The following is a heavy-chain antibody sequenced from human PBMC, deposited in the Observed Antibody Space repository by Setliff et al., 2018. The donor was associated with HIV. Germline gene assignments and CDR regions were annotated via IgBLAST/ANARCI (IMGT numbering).Heavy chain of an antibody. CDR3: ARDGYSSSWYVISGSFDY. Sequence: SETLSLTCIVSGGSISSSSYYWGWIRQPPGKGLEWIGTVYYSGSTYYNPSLKSRVTISVDTPENQFSLKLSSVTAADTAVYYCARDGYSSSWYVISGSFDYWGQGILVTVSS. CDR1: GGSISSSSYY. D-gene: IGHD6-13*01. J-gene: IGHJ4*02. V-gene: IGHV4-39*07. CDR2: VYYSGST.